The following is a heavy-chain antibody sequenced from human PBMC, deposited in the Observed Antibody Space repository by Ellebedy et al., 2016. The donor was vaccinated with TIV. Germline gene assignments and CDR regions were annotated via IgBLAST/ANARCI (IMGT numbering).Heavy chain of an antibody. CDR1: GFTFSDFG. J-gene: IGHJ4*02. CDR3: AKDQVDY. V-gene: IGHV3-30*02. Sequence: PGGSLRLSCAASGFTFSDFGMHWVRQAPGKVLEWVTFIQYDGTNKYYTDSVKGRFTISRDNSKNTLYLEMNSLRVEDTAVYYCAKDQVDYWGQGTLVTVSS. CDR2: IQYDGTNK.